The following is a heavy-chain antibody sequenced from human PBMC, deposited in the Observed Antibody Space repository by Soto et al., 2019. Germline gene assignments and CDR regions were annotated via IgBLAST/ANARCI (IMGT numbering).Heavy chain of an antibody. V-gene: IGHV2-5*02. D-gene: IGHD3-10*01. CDR2: SYWDDAK. J-gene: IGHJ6*02. CDR3: AHGSYYYGSVRYRSLSGDV. CDR1: GFSPSTSGVG. Sequence: QITSKGSGPTLVKPTQTLTLTCTSSGFSPSTSGVGVGWIRQPTLKALALLALSYWDDAKGYSPSLKSRLTITKDTYKNQVVLTMTLMHPVDTATYYCAHGSYYYGSVRYRSLSGDVWGQGTTVTFSS.